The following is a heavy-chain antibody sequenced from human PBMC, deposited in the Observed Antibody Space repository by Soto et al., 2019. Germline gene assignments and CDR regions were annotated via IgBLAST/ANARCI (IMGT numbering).Heavy chain of an antibody. CDR2: IYYSGST. CDR3: ARVRIVGAIRWFDP. D-gene: IGHD1-26*01. V-gene: IGHV4-59*01. CDR1: GGSIRSYY. Sequence: ASETLSLTCTVSGGSIRSYYWSWIRQPPGKGLEWIGYIYYSGSTNYNPSLKSRVTISVDTSKNQFSLKLSSVTAADTAVYYCARVRIVGAIRWFDPWGQGTLVTVSS. J-gene: IGHJ5*02.